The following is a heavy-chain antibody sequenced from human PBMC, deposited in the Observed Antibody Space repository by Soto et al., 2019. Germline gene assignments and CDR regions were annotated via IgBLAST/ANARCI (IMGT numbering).Heavy chain of an antibody. Sequence: ASVTVSCTASGYTFTSYGISWVRQAPGQGLEWMGWISAYNGNTNYAQKLQGRVTMTTDTSTSTAYMELRSLRSDDTAVYYCARDCSSTSCYRALYYYYGMDVWGQGTTVTVSS. V-gene: IGHV1-18*04. CDR1: GYTFTSYG. CDR2: ISAYNGNT. CDR3: ARDCSSTSCYRALYYYYGMDV. J-gene: IGHJ6*02. D-gene: IGHD2-2*02.